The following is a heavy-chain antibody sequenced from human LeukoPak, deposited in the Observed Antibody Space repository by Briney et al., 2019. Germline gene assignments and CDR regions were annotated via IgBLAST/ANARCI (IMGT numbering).Heavy chain of an antibody. D-gene: IGHD6-19*01. Sequence: PSETLSLTCAVYGGSFSGYYWSWIRQPPGKGLEWIGEINHSGSTNYNPSLKSRVTISVDTSKSQFSLKLRSVTAADTAVYYCARGDIRAVAVLGHWGQGTLVTVSS. CDR2: INHSGST. V-gene: IGHV4-34*01. CDR1: GGSFSGYY. CDR3: ARGDIRAVAVLGH. J-gene: IGHJ4*02.